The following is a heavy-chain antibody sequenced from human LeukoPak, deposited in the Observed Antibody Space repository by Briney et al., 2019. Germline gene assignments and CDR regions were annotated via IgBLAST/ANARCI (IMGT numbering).Heavy chain of an antibody. V-gene: IGHV3-30*03. D-gene: IGHD3-3*01. CDR3: AREALRFPLFDP. CDR1: GFTFSNYG. J-gene: IGHJ5*02. Sequence: PGTSLRLSCAASGFTFSNYGMHWVRQAPGKGLEWLAVISYDGSNKYYADSVKGRFTISRENTKNTLYLEMDSLSAEDTAVYYCAREALRFPLFDPWGQGTLVTVSS. CDR2: ISYDGSNK.